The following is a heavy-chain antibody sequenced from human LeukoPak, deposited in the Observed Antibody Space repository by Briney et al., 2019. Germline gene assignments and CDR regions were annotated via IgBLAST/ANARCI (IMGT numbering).Heavy chain of an antibody. CDR1: GFTFSSYG. D-gene: IGHD3-22*01. CDR2: IWFDGSNK. J-gene: IGHJ6*02. Sequence: GGSLRLSCAASGFTFSSYGMHWVRQAPGKGLEWVAVIWFDGSNKYYADSVKGRFTISRDNSKNTLYMQMNSLRAEDTAVYYCARTIDHYYDSSGEIADYGMDVWGQGTTVTVSS. CDR3: ARTIDHYYDSSGEIADYGMDV. V-gene: IGHV3-33*01.